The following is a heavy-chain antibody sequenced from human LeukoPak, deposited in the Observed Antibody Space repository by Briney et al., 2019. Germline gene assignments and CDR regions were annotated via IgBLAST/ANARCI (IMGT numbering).Heavy chain of an antibody. V-gene: IGHV3-7*01. J-gene: IGHJ4*02. D-gene: IGHD6-19*01. Sequence: GGSLRLSCAASGFTFSSYWMSWVRQAPGKGLEWVANIKQDGSEKYYVDSVKGRFTISRDNAKNSLYLQMNSLRAEDTAVYYCARDSSGWYYLGYYFDYWGQGTLVTVSS. CDR2: IKQDGSEK. CDR3: ARDSSGWYYLGYYFDY. CDR1: GFTFSSYW.